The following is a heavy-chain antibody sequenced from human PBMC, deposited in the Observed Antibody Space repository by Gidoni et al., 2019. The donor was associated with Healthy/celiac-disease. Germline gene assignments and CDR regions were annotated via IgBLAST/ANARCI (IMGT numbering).Heavy chain of an antibody. D-gene: IGHD3-10*01. J-gene: IGHJ6*02. CDR3: ARAQLLWFGESSYYYYYYGMDV. CDR1: GYTFTSYD. Sequence: QVQLVQSGAEVKKPGASVKVSCKASGYTFTSYDINWVRQATGQGLEWMGWMNPNSGNTGYAQKFQGRVTMTRNTSISTAYMELSSLRSEDTAVYYCARAQLLWFGESSYYYYYYGMDVWGQGTTVTVSS. CDR2: MNPNSGNT. V-gene: IGHV1-8*01.